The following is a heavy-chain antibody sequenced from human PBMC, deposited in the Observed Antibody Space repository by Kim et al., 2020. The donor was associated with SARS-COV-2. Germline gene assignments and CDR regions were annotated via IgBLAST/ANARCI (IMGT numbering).Heavy chain of an antibody. CDR3: AREEPGYSSSWSTEGYYYYYGMDV. V-gene: IGHV1-46*01. CDR2: INPSGGST. J-gene: IGHJ6*02. CDR1: GYTFTSYY. D-gene: IGHD6-13*01. Sequence: ASVKVYCKASGYTFTSYYMHWVRQAPGQGLEWMGIINPSGGSTSYAQKFQGRVTMTRDTSTSTVYMELSSLRSEDTAVYYCAREEPGYSSSWSTEGYYYYYGMDVWGQGTTVTVSS.